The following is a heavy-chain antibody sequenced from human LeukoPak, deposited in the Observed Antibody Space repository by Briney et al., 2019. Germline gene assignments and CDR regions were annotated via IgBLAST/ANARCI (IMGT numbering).Heavy chain of an antibody. D-gene: IGHD3-22*01. J-gene: IGHJ4*02. CDR3: TTANRLTRDSSGYYPDS. CDR2: FEPEDGEA. CDR1: GYTLTELS. V-gene: IGHV1-24*01. Sequence: GSGKVSCKVSGYTLTELSTHWVRQAPGKGLEWMGGFEPEDGEAIYAQKFQGRVTMTEDTSTDTAYMELSSLRSEDTAVYYCTTANRLTRDSSGYYPDSWGQGTLVTVSS.